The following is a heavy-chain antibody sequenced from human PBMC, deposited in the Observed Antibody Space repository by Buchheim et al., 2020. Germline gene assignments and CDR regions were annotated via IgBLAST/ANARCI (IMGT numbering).Heavy chain of an antibody. J-gene: IGHJ4*02. CDR3: AKGREFDY. D-gene: IGHD1-26*01. Sequence: QVQLVESGGGVVQPGRSLRLSCAASEFTFSSYGMHWVRQAPGKGLEWVAVISYDGSNKYYADSVKGRFTISRDNSKNTLYLQMNSLRAEDTAVYYCAKGREFDYWGQGTL. CDR1: EFTFSSYG. CDR2: ISYDGSNK. V-gene: IGHV3-30*18.